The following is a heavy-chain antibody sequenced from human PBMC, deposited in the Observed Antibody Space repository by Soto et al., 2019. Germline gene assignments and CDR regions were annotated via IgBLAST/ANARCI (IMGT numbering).Heavy chain of an antibody. Sequence: EVRLLESGGGLVQPGGSLRRSCATSGFTFISYAMRWFRQAPVKVLEWVSAISGRGGSTYYADSVKGRFTIYRDTSKKTLHLQMKSLSAEDTAVHFCASSGSGSYYVVRGQGTLVTVSS. V-gene: IGHV3-23*01. D-gene: IGHD1-26*01. CDR3: ASSGSGSYYVV. CDR2: ISGRGGST. J-gene: IGHJ4*02. CDR1: GFTFISYA.